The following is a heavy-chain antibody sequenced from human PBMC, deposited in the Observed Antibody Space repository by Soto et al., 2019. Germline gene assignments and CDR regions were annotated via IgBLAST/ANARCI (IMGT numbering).Heavy chain of an antibody. D-gene: IGHD4-17*01. CDR3: ARTYTSYGDYVTYYYYGMDV. J-gene: IGHJ6*02. V-gene: IGHV1-46*01. CDR1: GYTFTSYY. CDR2: INPSGGST. Sequence: ASVKVSCKASGYTFTSYYMHWVRQAPGQGLEWMGIINPSGGSTSYAQKFQGRVTMTRDTSTSTVYMELSSLRSEDTAVYYCARTYTSYGDYVTYYYYGMDVWGQGTTVTVS.